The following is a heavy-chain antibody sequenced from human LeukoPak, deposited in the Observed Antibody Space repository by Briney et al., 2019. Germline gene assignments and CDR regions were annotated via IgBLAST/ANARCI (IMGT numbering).Heavy chain of an antibody. CDR1: GGSISSYY. J-gene: IGHJ5*02. CDR2: IYYSGST. CDR3: ARVLQLWLNWFDP. Sequence: SETLSLTCTVSGGSISSYYWSWIRQPPGKGLEWIGYIYYSGSTNYNPSLKSRVTISVDTSKNQFSLKLSSVTAADTAVYYCARVLQLWLNWFDPWGQGTLVTVSS. V-gene: IGHV4-59*12. D-gene: IGHD5-18*01.